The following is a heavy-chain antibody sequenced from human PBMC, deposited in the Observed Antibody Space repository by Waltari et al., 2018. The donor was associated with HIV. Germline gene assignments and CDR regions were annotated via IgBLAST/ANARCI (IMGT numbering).Heavy chain of an antibody. CDR2: INPKSGVT. D-gene: IGHD2-15*01. V-gene: IGHV1-2*02. CDR1: RFTFTAYY. CDR3: ARDWWQLPSGGYFFDY. J-gene: IGHJ4*02. Sequence: QVQLVQSGAEVKKPGASVKVSCTASRFTFTAYYVHWVRQAPGQGLELMSWINPKSGVTHFAQNFQGRINMTRDPSIKTAYLELSRLQSDDTAVYYCARDWWQLPSGGYFFDYWGQGTLVTVSS.